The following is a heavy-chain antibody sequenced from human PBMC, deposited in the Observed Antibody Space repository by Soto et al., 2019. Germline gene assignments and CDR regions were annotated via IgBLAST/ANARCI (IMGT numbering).Heavy chain of an antibody. CDR1: GFTFSSYA. J-gene: IGHJ1*01. V-gene: IGHV3-23*01. Sequence: GGSLRLSCAASGFTFSSYAMSWVRQAPGKGLDWVSAISVSVGSTYYADSVKGRFTISRDNAKNSLYLQMNSLRSDDTAVYYCAREDWGDYGPRKYFQHWGQGTLVTVSS. D-gene: IGHD4-17*01. CDR3: AREDWGDYGPRKYFQH. CDR2: ISVSVGST.